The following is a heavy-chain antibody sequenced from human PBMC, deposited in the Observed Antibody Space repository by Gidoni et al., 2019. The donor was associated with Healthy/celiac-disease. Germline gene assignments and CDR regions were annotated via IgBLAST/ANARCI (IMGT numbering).Heavy chain of an antibody. D-gene: IGHD6-19*01. J-gene: IGHJ4*02. CDR2: INSDGSST. CDR1: GFTFSSYW. Sequence: EVQLVESGGGLVQPGGSLRLSCAASGFTFSSYWMHWVRQAPGKGLVWVSRINSDGSSTSYADSVKGRFTISRDNAKNTLYLQMNSLRAEDTAVYYCAEGGEVAGTDLVYWGQGTLVTVSS. CDR3: AEGGEVAGTDLVY. V-gene: IGHV3-74*01.